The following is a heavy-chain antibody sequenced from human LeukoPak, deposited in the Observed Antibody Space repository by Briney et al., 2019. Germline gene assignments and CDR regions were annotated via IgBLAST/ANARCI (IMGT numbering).Heavy chain of an antibody. V-gene: IGHV1-69*06. D-gene: IGHD2-15*01. CDR3: ARAWLRDCSGGSCYYFDY. Sequence: GASVKVSCKASGGTFSSYAISWVRQAPGQGLEWMGGIIPIFGTANYAQKFQGRVTITADKSTSTAYMELGSLRSEDTAVYYCARAWLRDCSGGSCYYFDYWGQGTLVTVSS. CDR2: IIPIFGTA. J-gene: IGHJ4*02. CDR1: GGTFSSYA.